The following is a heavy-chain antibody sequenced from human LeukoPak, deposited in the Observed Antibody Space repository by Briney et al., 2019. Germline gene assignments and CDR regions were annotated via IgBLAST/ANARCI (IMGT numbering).Heavy chain of an antibody. Sequence: TGGSLRLSCAASGFTFSSYEMNWVRQAPGKGLEWVSYISSSGSTIYYADSVKGRFTISRDNAKNSLYLQMNSLRAEDTAVYYCARGLGPTTTFDWFRHYYYYYMDVWGKGTTVTISS. CDR2: ISSSGSTI. CDR1: GFTFSSYE. D-gene: IGHD3-9*01. CDR3: ARGLGPTTTFDWFRHYYYYYMDV. V-gene: IGHV3-48*03. J-gene: IGHJ6*03.